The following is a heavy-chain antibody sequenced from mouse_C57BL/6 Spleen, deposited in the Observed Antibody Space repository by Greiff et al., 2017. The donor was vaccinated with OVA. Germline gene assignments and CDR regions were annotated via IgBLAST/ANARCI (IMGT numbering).Heavy chain of an antibody. CDR1: GFTFSSYG. CDR3: ARQETGTGEAWFAY. Sequence: EVMLVESGGDLVKPGGSLKLSCAASGFTFSSYGMSWVRQTPDKRLEWVATISSGGSYTYYPDSVKGRFTISRDNAKNTLYLQMSSLKSEDTAMYYCARQETGTGEAWFAYWGQGTLVTVSA. J-gene: IGHJ3*01. CDR2: ISSGGSYT. V-gene: IGHV5-6*01. D-gene: IGHD4-1*01.